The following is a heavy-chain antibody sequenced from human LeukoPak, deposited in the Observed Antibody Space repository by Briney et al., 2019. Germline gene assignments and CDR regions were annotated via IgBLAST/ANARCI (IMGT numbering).Heavy chain of an antibody. CDR2: IRGGGDTK. CDR3: SGDPNGDYVGAFDM. D-gene: IGHD4-17*01. V-gene: IGHV3-23*01. Sequence: GESLRLSCTASGFTFSNYAMTWVRQAPGKGLEWVASIRGGGDTKYYADSVKGRFTISRDNSKNTLFLQMNSLRGEDTAVYYCSGDPNGDYVGAFDMWGPGTMATVSS. CDR1: GFTFSNYA. J-gene: IGHJ3*02.